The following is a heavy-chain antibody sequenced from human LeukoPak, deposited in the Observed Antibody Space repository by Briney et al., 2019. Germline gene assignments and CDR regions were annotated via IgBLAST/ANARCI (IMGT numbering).Heavy chain of an antibody. V-gene: IGHV1-69*05. CDR1: GGTFSSYA. D-gene: IGHD2-2*01. CDR3: ARVGSPYCSSTSCPFDY. J-gene: IGHJ4*02. Sequence: GASVKVSCKASGGTFSSYAISWVRQAPGQGLEWMGGIIPIFGTANYAQKFQGRVTITTDESASTAYMELSSLRSEDTAVYYCARVGSPYCSSTSCPFDYWGQGTLVTVSS. CDR2: IIPIFGTA.